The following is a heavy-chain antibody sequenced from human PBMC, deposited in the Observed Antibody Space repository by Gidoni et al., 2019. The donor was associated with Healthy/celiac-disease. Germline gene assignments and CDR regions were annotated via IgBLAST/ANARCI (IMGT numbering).Heavy chain of an antibody. CDR3: AHSASGGDYIWGSEQYGY. CDR1: GFSLSTSGVG. V-gene: IGHV2-5*02. CDR2: IYWDDDK. J-gene: IGHJ4*02. Sequence: QITLKESGPTLVKPTQTLTLTCTFSGFSLSTSGVGVGWIRQPPGKALEWLALIYWDDDKRYSPSLKSRLTITKDTAKNQVVLTMTNMDPVDTATYYCAHSASGGDYIWGSEQYGYWGQGTLVTVSS. D-gene: IGHD3-16*01.